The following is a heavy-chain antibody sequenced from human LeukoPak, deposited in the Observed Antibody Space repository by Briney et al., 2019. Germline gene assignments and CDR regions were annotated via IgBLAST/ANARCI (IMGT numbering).Heavy chain of an antibody. D-gene: IGHD5-24*01. CDR3: VGDGRDGYNKYFYH. CDR2: ISGNGVS. CDR1: GFTVSSNY. Sequence: GGSLRLSCAASGFTVSSNYVSWVRQAPGKGLQYVSVISGNGVSSYADSVKGRFIISRDNSKNTVYLQMSSLRAEDTAVYYCVGDGRDGYNKYFYHWGQGTLVTVSS. V-gene: IGHV3-64D*06. J-gene: IGHJ1*01.